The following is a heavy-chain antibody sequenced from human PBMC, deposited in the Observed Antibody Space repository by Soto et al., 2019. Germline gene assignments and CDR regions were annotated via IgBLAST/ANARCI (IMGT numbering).Heavy chain of an antibody. V-gene: IGHV3-33*01. CDR2: IWYDGSKK. J-gene: IGHJ6*02. CDR1: GFTFSSFG. D-gene: IGHD3-3*01. Sequence: QVQVVESGGGVVQPGRSLRLSCAASGFTFSSFGMHWVRQAPGKGLEWVSLIWYDGSKKSYGDSVKGRFTISRDNSRNTVYLQMNSLRADDTAVYYCARDASYYSLWSGYYPSRNDMAVWGQGTTVTVSS. CDR3: ARDASYYSLWSGYYPSRNDMAV.